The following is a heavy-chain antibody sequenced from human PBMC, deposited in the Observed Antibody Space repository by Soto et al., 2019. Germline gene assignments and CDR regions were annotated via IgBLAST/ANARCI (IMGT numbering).Heavy chain of an antibody. CDR2: MNPNSGNT. J-gene: IGHJ4*02. CDR3: ARGYRYSSGSDY. V-gene: IGHV1-8*01. Sequence: QVQLAQSGAEVKKPGASVKVSCKASGYTFTSYDINWVRQATGQGLEWMGWMNPNSGNTGYTQKFQGRISMTRNTSVNTAYMELSSLRSDDTAIYYCARGYRYSSGSDYWGQGTLVTVSS. CDR1: GYTFTSYD. D-gene: IGHD6-19*01.